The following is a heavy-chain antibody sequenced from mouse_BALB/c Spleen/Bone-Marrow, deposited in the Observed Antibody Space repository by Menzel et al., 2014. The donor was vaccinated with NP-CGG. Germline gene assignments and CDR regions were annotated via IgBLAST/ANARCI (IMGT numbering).Heavy chain of an antibody. V-gene: IGHV5-6*01. CDR3: ARQTYYDNDGYFDY. CDR1: GFTFSSYG. J-gene: IGHJ2*01. Sequence: EVMLVESGGDLVKPGGSLKLSCAASGFTFSSYGMSWVRQTPDKRLEWVATISSGGSYTYYPDSVKGRFTISRDNAKNTLYQKMSSLKSEDTAMYYCARQTYYDNDGYFDYWGQGTTLTVSS. CDR2: ISSGGSYT. D-gene: IGHD2-4*01.